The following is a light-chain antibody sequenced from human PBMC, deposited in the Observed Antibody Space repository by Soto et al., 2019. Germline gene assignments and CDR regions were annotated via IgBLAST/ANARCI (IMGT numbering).Light chain of an antibody. CDR2: DAS. V-gene: IGKV3-20*01. CDR1: QSVSSNY. J-gene: IGKJ1*01. Sequence: EIVLTQSPGTLSLSPGERATLSCRASQSVSSNYLAWYQQKPGQAPRLLIYDASSRATGIPDRFSGSGSGSDFTLTVNKLEPEDFAVYYCDQYGWSPWTFGQGTRVDIK. CDR3: DQYGWSPWT.